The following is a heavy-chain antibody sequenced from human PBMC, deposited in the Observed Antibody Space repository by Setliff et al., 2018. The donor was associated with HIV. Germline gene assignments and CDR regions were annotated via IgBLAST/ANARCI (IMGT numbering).Heavy chain of an antibody. V-gene: IGHV4-39*01. J-gene: IGHJ4*02. D-gene: IGHD2-15*01. CDR1: GGSISSSDYY. Sequence: SETLSLTCTVSGGSISSSDYYWGWIRQPPGKGLEWIGSSYYDNNVDHNPSLKSRITMSVDTSKSQFSLNLTSVTATDTAIYYCARGSWVGGATPTDYWDRGKLVTISS. CDR2: SYYDNNV. CDR3: ARGSWVGGATPTDY.